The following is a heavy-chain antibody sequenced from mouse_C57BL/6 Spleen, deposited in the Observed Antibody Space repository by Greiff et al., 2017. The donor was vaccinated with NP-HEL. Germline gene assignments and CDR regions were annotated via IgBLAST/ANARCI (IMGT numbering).Heavy chain of an antibody. CDR1: GFTFSDYG. Sequence: EVQVVESGGGLVKPGGSLKLSCAASGFTFSDYGMHWVRQAPEKGLEWVAYISSGSSTIYYADTVKGRFTISRDNAKNTLFLQMTSLRSEDTAMYYCAKNWDGGWFAYWGQGTLVTVSA. J-gene: IGHJ3*01. CDR2: ISSGSSTI. V-gene: IGHV5-17*01. D-gene: IGHD4-1*01. CDR3: AKNWDGGWFAY.